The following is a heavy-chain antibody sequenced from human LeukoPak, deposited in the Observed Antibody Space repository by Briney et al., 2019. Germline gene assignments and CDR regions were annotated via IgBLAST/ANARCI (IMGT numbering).Heavy chain of an antibody. CDR3: ARDRSGYSYGDY. CDR2: ISSSSSYI. CDR1: GFTFSSYS. J-gene: IGHJ4*02. D-gene: IGHD5-18*01. V-gene: IGHV3-21*01. Sequence: KTGGSLRLSCAASGFTFSSYSMNWVRQAPGKGLEWVSSISSSSSYIYYADSVKGRFTISRDNAKNSLYLQMNSLRAEDTAVYYCARDRSGYSYGDYWGQGTLVTVS.